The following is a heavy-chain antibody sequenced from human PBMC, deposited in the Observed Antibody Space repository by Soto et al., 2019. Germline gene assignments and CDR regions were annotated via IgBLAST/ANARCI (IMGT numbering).Heavy chain of an antibody. CDR3: ARQATGYYYGWFDP. V-gene: IGHV4-39*01. Sequence: SETLSLTCTVSGGAILDSTYYWAWIRQPPGNGLEWIGTIFYSGGTFYTPSLKSRVTMSVDTSKNQFSLKLTSVTAADTAVYFCARQATGYYYGWFDPWGQGTLVTVSS. CDR2: IFYSGGT. CDR1: GGAILDSTYY. D-gene: IGHD3-22*01. J-gene: IGHJ5*02.